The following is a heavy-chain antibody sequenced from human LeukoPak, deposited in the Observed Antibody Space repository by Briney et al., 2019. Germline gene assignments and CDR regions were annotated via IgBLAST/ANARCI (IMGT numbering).Heavy chain of an antibody. CDR1: GYTFSSYA. CDR3: ARGRMAGTYVFDY. CDR2: TIPIFGTA. V-gene: IGHV1-69*13. Sequence: SVKVSCKASGYTFSSYAISWVRQAPGQGLEWMGGTIPIFGTANYAQKFQGRVTITADESTSTAYMELSSLRSEDTAVYYCARGRMAGTYVFDYWGQGTLVTVSS. D-gene: IGHD6-19*01. J-gene: IGHJ4*02.